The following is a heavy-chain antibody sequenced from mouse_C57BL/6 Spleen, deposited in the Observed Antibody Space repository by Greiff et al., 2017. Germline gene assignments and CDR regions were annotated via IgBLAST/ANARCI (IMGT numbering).Heavy chain of an antibody. CDR3: ARSAIYGYDESYWYFDV. Sequence: QVQLQQPGAELVRPGSSVKLSCKASGYTFTSYWMHWVKQRPIQGLEWIGNIDPSDSETHYNQKFKDKATLTVDKSSSTAYMQLSSLTSEDSAVYYGARSAIYGYDESYWYFDVWGTGTTVTVSS. CDR2: IDPSDSET. D-gene: IGHD2-2*01. J-gene: IGHJ1*03. V-gene: IGHV1-52*01. CDR1: GYTFTSYW.